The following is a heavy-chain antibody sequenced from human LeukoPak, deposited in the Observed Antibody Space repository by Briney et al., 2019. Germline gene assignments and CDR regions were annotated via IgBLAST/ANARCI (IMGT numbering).Heavy chain of an antibody. CDR2: ISSSSSYI. CDR1: GFTFSSYS. D-gene: IGHD4-17*01. J-gene: IGHJ4*02. CDR3: AREIVPDDYGDYGGPDY. V-gene: IGHV3-21*01. Sequence: GRSLRLSCAASGFTFSSYSMNWVRQAPGKGLEWVSSISSSSSYIYYADSVKGRFTISRDNAKNSLYLQMNSLRAEDTAVYYCAREIVPDDYGDYGGPDYWGQGTLVTVSS.